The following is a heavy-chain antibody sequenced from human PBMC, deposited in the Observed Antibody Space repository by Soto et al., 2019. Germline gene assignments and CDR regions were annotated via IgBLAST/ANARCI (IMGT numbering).Heavy chain of an antibody. D-gene: IGHD2-15*01. CDR1: GSSIKSRNYF. J-gene: IGHJ4*02. CDR3: GRLAQAATGHTDFDF. CDR2: IHSSGGT. Sequence: QLQLQETGPGLVKPSETLSLTCTVSGSSIKSRNYFWGWIRQPPGKGLEFVGSIHSSGGTYYNPSLNRRSTVSVDLSNPHLSLSLKSLTATDTAVYYCGRLAQAATGHTDFDFWGQGPLVTLSS. V-gene: IGHV4-39*02.